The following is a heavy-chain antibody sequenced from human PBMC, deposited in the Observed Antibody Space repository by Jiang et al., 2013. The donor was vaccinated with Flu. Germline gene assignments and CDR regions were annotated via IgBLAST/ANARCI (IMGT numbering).Heavy chain of an antibody. D-gene: IGHD5-18*01. J-gene: IGHJ3*02. CDR3: GKDSYYTVMVIGAAADI. CDR2: ISFDGSNK. CDR1: GFTFSDYG. Sequence: CAASGFTFSDYGMHWVRQAPGKGLEWVAVISFDGSNKYYADSVKGRFTISRDNSKNTLYLQMNSLRAEDTAVYYCGKDSYYTVMVIGAAADIWGQGTMVTVSS. V-gene: IGHV3-30*18.